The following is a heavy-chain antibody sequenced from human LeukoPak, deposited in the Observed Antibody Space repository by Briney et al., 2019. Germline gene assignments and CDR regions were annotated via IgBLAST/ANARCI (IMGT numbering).Heavy chain of an antibody. V-gene: IGHV3-23*01. CDR1: GFTFSSYA. Sequence: GRSLRLSCAASGFTFSSYAMSWVRQAPGRGLEWDSAISGSGDTTYYAVSVKGRFTISRDNSKNTLYLQMNSLRADDTALYYCARRSRTETSFTGFDYWGQGSLVTVSS. CDR3: ARRSRTETSFTGFDY. D-gene: IGHD2/OR15-2a*01. J-gene: IGHJ4*02. CDR2: ISGSGDTT.